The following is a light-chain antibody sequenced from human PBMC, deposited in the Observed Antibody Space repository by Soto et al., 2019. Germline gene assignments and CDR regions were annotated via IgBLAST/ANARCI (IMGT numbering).Light chain of an antibody. CDR1: QTISSW. Sequence: DIQMTQSPSTLSGSVGDRVTITCRASQTISSWLAWYQQKPGKAPKLLIYAASSLQSGVPSRFSGSGSGTDFTLTISSLQSEDFATYYCQQTYTTPEITFGQGTRLEIK. V-gene: IGKV1-39*01. CDR2: AAS. J-gene: IGKJ5*01. CDR3: QQTYTTPEIT.